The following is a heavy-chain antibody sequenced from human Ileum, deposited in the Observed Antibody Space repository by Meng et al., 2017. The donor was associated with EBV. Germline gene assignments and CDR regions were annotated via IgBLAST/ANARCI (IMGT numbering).Heavy chain of an antibody. V-gene: IGHV1-3*01. J-gene: IGHJ4*02. CDR3: ARDSVIAAGSYCDY. Sequence: QVHRGQSGAEVKQPGALGKVSCKASGFTFTDYVIQWVRQAPGQRPEWMGWIIVGTGRTEYSQNLQGRVTITWDTSASTAYMELSSLRSEDTAVYYCARDSVIAAGSYCDYWGQGALVTVSS. CDR1: GFTFTDYV. CDR2: IIVGTGRT. D-gene: IGHD6-13*01.